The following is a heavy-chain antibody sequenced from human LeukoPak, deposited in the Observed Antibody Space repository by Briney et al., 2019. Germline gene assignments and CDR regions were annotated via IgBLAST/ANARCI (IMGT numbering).Heavy chain of an antibody. D-gene: IGHD6-13*01. CDR1: GDSISSGGYS. CDR2: IHDSGST. CDR3: ARVVAAAGNNWFDP. V-gene: IGHV4-30-4*07. J-gene: IGHJ5*02. Sequence: PSETLSLTCVVSGDSISSGGYSWSWIRQTPGKGLEWIAYIHDSGSTYNNPSLKSRLSISIDTSKNQFSLKLNSVTAADTAVYYCARVVAAAGNNWFDPWGRGTLVTVSS.